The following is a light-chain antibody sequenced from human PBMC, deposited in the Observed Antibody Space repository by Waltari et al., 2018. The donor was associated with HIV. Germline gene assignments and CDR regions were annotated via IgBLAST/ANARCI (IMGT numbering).Light chain of an antibody. CDR3: QQYKTSSPWT. CDR2: KAS. Sequence: DIQMTQSPPTLSSSVGDRVTITCRASQSIDIWLAWYQQKAGRAHKLLIYKASSLESGVPSRFSGSGSGTEFTLTISSLQPDDFATYYCQQYKTSSPWTFGQGTKVDI. CDR1: QSIDIW. J-gene: IGKJ1*01. V-gene: IGKV1-5*03.